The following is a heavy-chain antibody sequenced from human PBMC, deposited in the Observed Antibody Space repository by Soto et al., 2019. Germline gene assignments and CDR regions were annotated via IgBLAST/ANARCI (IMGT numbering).Heavy chain of an antibody. CDR2: IKPDGSDK. D-gene: IGHD1-1*01. J-gene: IGHJ5*02. V-gene: IGHV3-7*01. CDR1: EFIFNNYW. Sequence: EVQLVESGGGLVQPGESLRLSCAASEFIFNNYWMTWVRQAPEKGLEWVASIKPDGSDKYYLDSVKGRFTISRDNANNSVYLQMDGLRADDTAVYFCARGTRVGWNTNWFDPWGQGTLVTVSS. CDR3: ARGTRVGWNTNWFDP.